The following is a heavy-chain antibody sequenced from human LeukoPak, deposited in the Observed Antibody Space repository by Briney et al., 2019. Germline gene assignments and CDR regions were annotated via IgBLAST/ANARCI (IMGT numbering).Heavy chain of an antibody. J-gene: IGHJ4*02. CDR2: IYSGGST. D-gene: IGHD2-2*01. Sequence: GGSLRLSCAASGFTVSSNYMSWVRQAPGKGLEWVSVIYSGGSTYYADSVKGRFTISRDNSKNTLYLQMNSLRAEDTAVYYCARLVPAAGFVDYWGQGTLVTVSS. V-gene: IGHV3-66*04. CDR3: ARLVPAAGFVDY. CDR1: GFTVSSNY.